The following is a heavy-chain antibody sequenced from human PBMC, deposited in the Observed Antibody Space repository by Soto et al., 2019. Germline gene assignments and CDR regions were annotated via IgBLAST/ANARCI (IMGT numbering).Heavy chain of an antibody. Sequence: QVQLQESGPGLVKPSGTLSLTCAVSGDSTTGSNWWIWVRQSPGKGLDWIGEIYHSGSTNYNPSLKSRVTISIDNSKNQFSLKLNSVTAADTAVYFCARKSSSDLDYWGQGTLVTVSS. CDR1: GDSTTGSNW. CDR2: IYHSGST. V-gene: IGHV4-4*02. J-gene: IGHJ4*02. CDR3: ARKSSSDLDY. D-gene: IGHD6-25*01.